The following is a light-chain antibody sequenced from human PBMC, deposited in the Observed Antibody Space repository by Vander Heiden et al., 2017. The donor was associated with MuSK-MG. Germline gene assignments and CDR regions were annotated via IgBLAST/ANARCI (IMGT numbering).Light chain of an antibody. CDR2: DVS. V-gene: IGLV2-14*01. CDR1: SSDVGGYNY. J-gene: IGLJ3*02. CDR3: SSYTGSSTWV. Sequence: SALTQPAPVPGSPGQSITISCTGTSSDVGGYNYVSWYQQHPGKAPKLMIYDVSNRPSGVSNRCSGSKSGNTASLTISGLQAEDEADYYCSSYTGSSTWVFGGGTKLTVL.